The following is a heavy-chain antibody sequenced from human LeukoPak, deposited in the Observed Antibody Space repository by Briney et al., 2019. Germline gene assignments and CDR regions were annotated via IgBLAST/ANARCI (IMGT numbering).Heavy chain of an antibody. V-gene: IGHV4-4*02. D-gene: IGHD6-19*01. Sequence: SGTLSLTCDVSGVSIGSSNWWSWVRQRPGRGLQWIGEIFQTGSYNYNPSLRSRVTISLDKPKNQFSLKLNSVTAADTAVYYCARGKVVAGTPGQNSWDYWGQGTLVTVSS. CDR1: GVSIGSSNW. CDR3: ARGKVVAGTPGQNSWDY. CDR2: IFQTGSY. J-gene: IGHJ4*02.